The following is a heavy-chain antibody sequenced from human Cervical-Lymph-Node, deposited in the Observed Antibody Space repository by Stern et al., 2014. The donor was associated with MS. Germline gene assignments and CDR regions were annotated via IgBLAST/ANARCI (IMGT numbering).Heavy chain of an antibody. Sequence: EVQLLESGGGLVQPGRSLRLSCAASGFTFDDYAMHWVRQAPGKGLEWVSGISWNSGSIGYADSVKGRFTISRDNAKNSLYLQMNSLRAEDTALYYCAKSGGRPYYYYGMDVWGQGTTVTVSS. CDR1: GFTFDDYA. CDR2: ISWNSGSI. J-gene: IGHJ6*02. D-gene: IGHD1-26*01. CDR3: AKSGGRPYYYYGMDV. V-gene: IGHV3-9*01.